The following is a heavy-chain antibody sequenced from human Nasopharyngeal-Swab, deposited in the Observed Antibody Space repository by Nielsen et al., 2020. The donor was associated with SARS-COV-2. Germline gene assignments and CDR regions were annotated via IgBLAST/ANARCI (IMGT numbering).Heavy chain of an antibody. Sequence: WIRQPPGKGLEWIGSIYYSGSTYYNPSLKRRVTISVDTSKNQFSLKLSSVTAADTAVYYCARHRQDYDILTGYSYYFDYWGQGTLVTVSS. J-gene: IGHJ4*02. D-gene: IGHD3-9*01. V-gene: IGHV4-39*01. CDR2: IYYSGST. CDR3: ARHRQDYDILTGYSYYFDY.